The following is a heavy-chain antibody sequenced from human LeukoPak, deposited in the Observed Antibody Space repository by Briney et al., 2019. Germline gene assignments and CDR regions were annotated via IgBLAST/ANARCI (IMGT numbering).Heavy chain of an antibody. CDR1: GGSISSSNW. Sequence: SETLSLTCAVSGGSISSSNWWSWVRQPPGKGLEWIGEIYHSGSTNYNPSLKSRVTISVDTSKNQFSLKVRSVTAADTAVYYCARASGAVWYFDLWGRGTLVTVSS. J-gene: IGHJ2*01. CDR2: IYHSGST. V-gene: IGHV4-4*02. D-gene: IGHD6-19*01. CDR3: ARASGAVWYFDL.